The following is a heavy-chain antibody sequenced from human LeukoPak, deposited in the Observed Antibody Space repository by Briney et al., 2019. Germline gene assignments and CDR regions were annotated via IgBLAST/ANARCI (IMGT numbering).Heavy chain of an antibody. D-gene: IGHD2-15*01. CDR3: ARGRRTIVVVVAATPMYNWFDP. V-gene: IGHV4-30-4*01. CDR1: GGSISSGDYY. J-gene: IGHJ5*02. Sequence: TSETLSLTCTVSGGSISSGDYYWSWIRQPPGKGLEWIGYIYYSGSTYYNPSLKSRVTISVDTSKNQFSLKLSSVTAADTAVYYCARGRRTIVVVVAATPMYNWFDPWGQGTLVTVSS. CDR2: IYYSGST.